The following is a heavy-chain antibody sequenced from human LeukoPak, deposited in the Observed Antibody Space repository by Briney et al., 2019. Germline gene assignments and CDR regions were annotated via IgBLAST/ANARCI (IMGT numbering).Heavy chain of an antibody. CDR1: GFTFSSYS. J-gene: IGHJ4*02. CDR3: AREVPNDYGDYEDFDY. D-gene: IGHD4-17*01. V-gene: IGHV3-48*01. Sequence: GGPLRLSCAASGFTFSSYSMNWVRQAPGKGLEWVSYISSSSSTIYYADSVKGRFTISRDNAKNSLYLQMNSLRAEDTAVYYCAREVPNDYGDYEDFDYWGQGTLVTVSS. CDR2: ISSSSSTI.